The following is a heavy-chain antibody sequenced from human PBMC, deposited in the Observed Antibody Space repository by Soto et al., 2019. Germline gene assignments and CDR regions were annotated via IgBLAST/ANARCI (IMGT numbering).Heavy chain of an antibody. Sequence: EVQLVESGGGLVQPGGSLRLSCAASGFTFTSYWMTWVRQAPGKGLEWVANIKQDGGEKYYVGSVKGRFTISRDNAENPLYLQLNSLGAEDAAVYYCARGASPAWGTYPLDYWGQGTLVTVSS. CDR3: ARGASPAWGTYPLDY. V-gene: IGHV3-7*04. J-gene: IGHJ4*02. CDR2: IKQDGGEK. CDR1: GFTFTSYW. D-gene: IGHD3-16*01.